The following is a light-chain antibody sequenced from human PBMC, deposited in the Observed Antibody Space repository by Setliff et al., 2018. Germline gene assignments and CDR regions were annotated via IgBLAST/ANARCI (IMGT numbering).Light chain of an antibody. Sequence: QSALTQPASVSGSPGQSITISCTGSTSDIGAYNYVAWYQQHPGKAPKLMIYDVSVRPSGVSSRFSGSKSGNTASLTISGLQAEDEADYYCGSYSSRTTLEVFGTGTKVTVL. CDR1: TSDIGAYNY. V-gene: IGLV2-14*03. J-gene: IGLJ1*01. CDR2: DVS. CDR3: GSYSSRTTLEV.